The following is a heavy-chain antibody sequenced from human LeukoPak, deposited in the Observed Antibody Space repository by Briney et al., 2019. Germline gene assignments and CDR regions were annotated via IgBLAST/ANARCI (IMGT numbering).Heavy chain of an antibody. D-gene: IGHD3-9*01. CDR2: ISSGDRT. V-gene: IGHV3-23*01. CDR3: AKDATASPYFHWFDN. CDR1: GFTFSSYA. J-gene: IGHJ4*02. Sequence: GGSLRLSCAASGFTFSSYAMNWVRQAPGKGLEWVAGISSGDRTFHAESVKGRFTISRDKSKDPLYLQMNSLRAEDTAVYYCAKDATASPYFHWFDNWGQGTQVIVSS.